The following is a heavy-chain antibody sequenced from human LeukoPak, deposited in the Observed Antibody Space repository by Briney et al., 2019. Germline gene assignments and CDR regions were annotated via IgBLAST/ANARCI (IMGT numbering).Heavy chain of an antibody. J-gene: IGHJ4*02. CDR2: IGYDGNNK. D-gene: IGHD2-21*02. CDR3: VKDFWLDQGDW. Sequence: GGSLRLSCAASGFTLGSLAMHWVRQAPGKGLEWVAYIGYDGNNKHYGDSVKGRFTIARESSKNTLYLDMSNLRSEDTAVYYCVKDFWLDQGDWGGQGTLVTVSS. CDR1: GFTLGSLA. V-gene: IGHV3-30*02.